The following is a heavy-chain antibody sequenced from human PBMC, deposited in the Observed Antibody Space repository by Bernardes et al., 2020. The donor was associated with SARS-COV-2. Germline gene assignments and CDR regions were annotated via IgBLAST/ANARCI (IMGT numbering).Heavy chain of an antibody. J-gene: IGHJ4*02. CDR3: PKGWYGYYHFLMN. Sequence: RGSLSLSCAASGFVFSSYSMTWVRQVPGKGLEWISAIIHAGTNKYYADSVKDRFTISKDKYRNTLYLQMNSLGSEYTAIYYYPKGWYGYYHFLMNWRQGTLVTVCS. CDR1: GFVFSSYS. V-gene: IGHV3-23*01. CDR2: IIHAGTNK. D-gene: IGHD4-17*01.